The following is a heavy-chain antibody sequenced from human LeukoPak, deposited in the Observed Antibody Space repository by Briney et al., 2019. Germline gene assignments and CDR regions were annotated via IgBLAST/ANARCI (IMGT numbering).Heavy chain of an antibody. J-gene: IGHJ4*02. Sequence: GGSLRLSCAASGFTFSGYWMHRVRQAPGKGLVWVLCIKSDGSFTSIADSAKGRFTISRDNAKNTVYLQMNSLRAEDAAVYYCVRDNRSYNFDYWGQGTLVTVSS. CDR2: IKSDGSFT. D-gene: IGHD1-26*01. CDR3: VRDNRSYNFDY. V-gene: IGHV3-74*01. CDR1: GFTFSGYW.